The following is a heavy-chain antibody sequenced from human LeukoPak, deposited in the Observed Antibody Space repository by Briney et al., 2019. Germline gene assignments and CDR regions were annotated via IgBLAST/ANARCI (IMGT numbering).Heavy chain of an antibody. CDR2: ISAYNGNT. D-gene: IGHD5-12*01. J-gene: IGHJ4*02. CDR1: GGTFSSYA. Sequence: ASVKVSCRASGGTFSSYATSWVRQAPGQGLEWMGWISAYNGNTNYAQKLQGRVTMTTDTSTSTAYMELRSLRSDDTAVYYCATYSGYDFPKYYYFDYWGQGTLVTVSS. V-gene: IGHV1-18*01. CDR3: ATYSGYDFPKYYYFDY.